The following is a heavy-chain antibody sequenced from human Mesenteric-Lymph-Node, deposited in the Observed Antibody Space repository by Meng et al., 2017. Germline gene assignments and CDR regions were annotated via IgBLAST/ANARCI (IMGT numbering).Heavy chain of an antibody. CDR3: ARVNGDCFSTICYKGWFDP. CDR2: IYYSGST. V-gene: IGHV4-28*02. CDR1: GYSISSSNW. Sequence: QGQPAESGPGLGKPSKTLSLTCTFSGYSISSSNWWGWIRQPSGKGLEWIGYIYYSGSTYYNPSLESRVTMSVDTSKNQFSLNLNSVAAADTAVYYCARVNGDCFSTICYKGWFDPWGQGTLVTVSS. J-gene: IGHJ5*02. D-gene: IGHD2-2*02.